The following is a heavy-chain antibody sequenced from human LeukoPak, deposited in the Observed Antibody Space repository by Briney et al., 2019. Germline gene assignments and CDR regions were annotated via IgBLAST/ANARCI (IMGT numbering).Heavy chain of an antibody. CDR3: AREESFSGGSQSLDY. D-gene: IGHD2-15*01. V-gene: IGHV1-2*02. Sequence: ASVKVSCKASGHTFTGYYIHWVRQAPGQGLEWMAWINPNTGDTNYAQRFQGRVTMTRDTSVNTAYMELSRLRSDDTAVYFCAREESFSGGSQSLDYWGQGTLVTVSS. J-gene: IGHJ4*02. CDR2: INPNTGDT. CDR1: GHTFTGYY.